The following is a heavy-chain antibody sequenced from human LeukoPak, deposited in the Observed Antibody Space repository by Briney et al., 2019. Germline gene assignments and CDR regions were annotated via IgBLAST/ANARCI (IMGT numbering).Heavy chain of an antibody. CDR1: GFTFSSYG. J-gene: IGHJ4*02. V-gene: IGHV3-30*18. CDR2: ISYDGSNK. Sequence: PGRSLRLSCAASGFTFSSYGMHWVRQAPGKGLEWVAVISYDGSNKYYADSAKGRFTISRDNSKNTLYLQMNSLRAEDTAVYYCAKALWGYSSGPDDYWGQGTLVTVSS. D-gene: IGHD6-19*01. CDR3: AKALWGYSSGPDDY.